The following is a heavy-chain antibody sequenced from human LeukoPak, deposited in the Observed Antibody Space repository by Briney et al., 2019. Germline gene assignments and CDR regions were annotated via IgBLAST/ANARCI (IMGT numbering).Heavy chain of an antibody. CDR1: GFTFSTYA. V-gene: IGHV3-23*01. D-gene: IGHD3-16*01. CDR2: ISGSGGGT. Sequence: PGGSLRLSCAASGFTFSTYAMSWVRQAAGKGLEWVSLISGSGGGTYYADSVKGRFTISRDNSKNTLYLQLNSLRVEDTAVYYVGEGRGAEDYWGQGTLVTVSS. J-gene: IGHJ4*02. CDR3: GEGRGAEDY.